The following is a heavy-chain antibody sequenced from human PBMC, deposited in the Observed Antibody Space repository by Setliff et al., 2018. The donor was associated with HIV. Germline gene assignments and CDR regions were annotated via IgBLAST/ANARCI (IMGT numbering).Heavy chain of an antibody. Sequence: GGSLRLSCAASGFSFSSYWMSWVRQAPGKGLEWLSYIGSSGTPIYYADSVKGRFTISRDNAKNSLSLQMNSLRVEDTAIYYCADPPSGFWGQGTLVTVSS. CDR3: ADPPSGF. V-gene: IGHV3-48*04. J-gene: IGHJ4*02. CDR1: GFSFSSYW. D-gene: IGHD3-10*01. CDR2: IGSSGTPI.